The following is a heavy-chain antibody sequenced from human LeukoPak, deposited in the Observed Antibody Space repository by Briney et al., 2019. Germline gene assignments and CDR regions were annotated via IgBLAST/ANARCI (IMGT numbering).Heavy chain of an antibody. V-gene: IGHV4-31*02. CDR2: IYYSGST. Sequence: SWIRQHPGKGLEWIGYIYYSGSTYYNPSLKSRVTISVDTSKNQFSLKLSSVTAADTAVYYCARERGSYCSGGSCHYYYGMDVWGQGTTVTVSS. D-gene: IGHD2-15*01. J-gene: IGHJ6*02. CDR3: ARERGSYCSGGSCHYYYGMDV.